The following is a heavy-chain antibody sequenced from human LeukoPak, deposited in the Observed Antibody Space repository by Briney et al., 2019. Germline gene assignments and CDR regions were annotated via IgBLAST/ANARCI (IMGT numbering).Heavy chain of an antibody. V-gene: IGHV3-7*03. CDR1: GSTFSNYW. J-gene: IGHJ4*02. D-gene: IGHD6-13*01. CDR3: ARGWSGFEY. CDR2: IKQDGSER. Sequence: GGSLRLSCAASGSTFSNYWMSWVRQAPGKGLEWVANIKQDGSERNYVDSVKGRFTISRDNGKNSLYLQMISLRAEDTAVYYCARGWSGFEYWGQGTLVTVSS.